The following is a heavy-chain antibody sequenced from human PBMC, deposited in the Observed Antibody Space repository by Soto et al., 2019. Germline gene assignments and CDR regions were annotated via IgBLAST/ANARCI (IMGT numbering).Heavy chain of an antibody. V-gene: IGHV3-30-3*01. Sequence: QVQLVESGGGVVQPGRSLRLSCAASGFTFSSYAMHWVRQAPGKGLECVAVISYDGSNKYYADSVKGRFTISRDNSKNTLYLQMNSLRAEDTAVYYCARPLWRDDYNWGYFDLWGRGPLVNVSS. CDR1: GFTFSSYA. J-gene: IGHJ2*01. D-gene: IGHD4-4*01. CDR3: ARPLWRDDYNWGYFDL. CDR2: ISYDGSNK.